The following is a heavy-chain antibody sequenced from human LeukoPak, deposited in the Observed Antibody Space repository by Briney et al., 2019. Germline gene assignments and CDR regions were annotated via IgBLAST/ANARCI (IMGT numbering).Heavy chain of an antibody. Sequence: GGSLRLSCAASGFTFDDYGMSWVRQAPGKELEWVSGINWNGGSTGYADSVKGRFTISRDNAKNSLCLQMNSLRAEDTALYYCARGESGSYYDYWGQGTLVTVSS. CDR3: ARGESGSYYDY. D-gene: IGHD1-26*01. V-gene: IGHV3-20*04. J-gene: IGHJ4*02. CDR1: GFTFDDYG. CDR2: INWNGGST.